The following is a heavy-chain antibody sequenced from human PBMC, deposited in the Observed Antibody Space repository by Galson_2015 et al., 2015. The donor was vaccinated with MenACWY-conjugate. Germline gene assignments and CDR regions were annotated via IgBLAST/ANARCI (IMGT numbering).Heavy chain of an antibody. CDR1: GYSFTSYW. CDR3: ARQGLEWLWGYYYGMDV. Sequence: QSGAEVKKPGESLKISCKGSGYSFTSYWIGWVRQMPGKGLEWMGIIYPGDSDTRYSPSFQGQVTISADKSISTAYLQWSSLKASDTAKYYCARQGLEWLWGYYYGMDVWGQGTTVTVSS. D-gene: IGHD3-3*01. J-gene: IGHJ6*02. CDR2: IYPGDSDT. V-gene: IGHV5-51*01.